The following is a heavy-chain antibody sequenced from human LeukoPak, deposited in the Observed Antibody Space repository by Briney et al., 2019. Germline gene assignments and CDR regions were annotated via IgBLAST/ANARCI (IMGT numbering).Heavy chain of an antibody. V-gene: IGHV1-2*02. CDR2: INPNSGGT. J-gene: IGHJ4*02. D-gene: IGHD6-13*01. Sequence: ASVKVSCKASGYTFTGYYMHWVRQAPGQGLEWMGWINPNSGGTNYAQKFQGRVTMTRDTSISTAYMELSRLRSDDTAVCYCARIIAAAGRPINWGQGTLVTVSS. CDR3: ARIIAAAGRPIN. CDR1: GYTFTGYY.